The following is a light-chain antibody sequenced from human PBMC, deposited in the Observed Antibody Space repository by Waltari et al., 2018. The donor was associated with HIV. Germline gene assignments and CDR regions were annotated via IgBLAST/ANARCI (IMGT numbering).Light chain of an antibody. J-gene: IGLJ2*01. CDR3: QSYDASLSGVI. Sequence: QSVLTQPPSVSGAPGQRVTIPCTGSSSNIGAGFDVHWYQQLPGTAPKLLIYGHSNRPSGVPDRFSGSKSGTSASLAITGLQAEDEADYYCQSYDASLSGVIFGGGTELTVL. CDR1: SSNIGAGFD. V-gene: IGLV1-40*01. CDR2: GHS.